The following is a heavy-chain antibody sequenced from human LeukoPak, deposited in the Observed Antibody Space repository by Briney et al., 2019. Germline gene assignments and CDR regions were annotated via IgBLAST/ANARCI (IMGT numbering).Heavy chain of an antibody. Sequence: QPGGSLRLSCAASGFTFSSYGMSWVRQAPGKGLEWVSAISCSGGYTHYADSVKGRFTISRDNSKNTLYLQMNSLRAEDTAVYYCAKDGKRITMIVATRRPYYFDYWGQGTLVTVSS. CDR3: AKDGKRITMIVATRRPYYFDY. V-gene: IGHV3-23*01. CDR2: ISCSGGYT. J-gene: IGHJ4*02. D-gene: IGHD3-22*01. CDR1: GFTFSSYG.